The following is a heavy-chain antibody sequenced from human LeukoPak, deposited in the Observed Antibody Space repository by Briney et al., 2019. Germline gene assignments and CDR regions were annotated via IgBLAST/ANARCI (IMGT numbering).Heavy chain of an antibody. CDR3: ARPISSQGYFGVVID. CDR2: IYHSGSP. J-gene: IGHJ4*02. CDR1: GYSISSASY. V-gene: IGHV4-38-2*01. D-gene: IGHD3-3*01. Sequence: SETLSLTCAVSGYSISSASYWGWIRQPPGKGLEWIGNIYHSGSPYYNPSLKSRVTISVDTSKNQFSLKLSSVTAADAAVYYCARPISSQGYFGVVIDWGQGTLVTVSS.